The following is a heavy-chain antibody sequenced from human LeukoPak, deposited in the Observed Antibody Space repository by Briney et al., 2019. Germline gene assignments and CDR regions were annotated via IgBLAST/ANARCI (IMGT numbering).Heavy chain of an antibody. CDR2: INHSGST. Sequence: PSETLSLTCAVYGGSFSGYYWSWIRQPPGKGLEWIGEINHSGSTNYNPSLKSRVTISVDTSKSQFSLKLSSVTAADTAVYYCARERVVGATSHFDYWGQGTLVTVSS. D-gene: IGHD1-26*01. CDR1: GGSFSGYY. J-gene: IGHJ4*02. V-gene: IGHV4-34*01. CDR3: ARERVVGATSHFDY.